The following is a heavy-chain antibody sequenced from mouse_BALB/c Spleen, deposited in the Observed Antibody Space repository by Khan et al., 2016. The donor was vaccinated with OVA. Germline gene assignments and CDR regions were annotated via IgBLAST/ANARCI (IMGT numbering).Heavy chain of an antibody. CDR1: GYSFTDYY. V-gene: IGHV1-77*01. D-gene: IGHD1-2*01. CDR3: ARRNYFGYTFAY. J-gene: IGHJ3*01. CDR2: ISPGSGDT. Sequence: QVQLQQPGAELARPGASVKLSCKASGYSFTDYYINWVKQRTGQGLEWIGEISPGSGDTYYNEKFKGKATLTADKSSSTAYLQLSRLTSEASAVYFCARRNYFGYTFAYWGQGTLVTVSA.